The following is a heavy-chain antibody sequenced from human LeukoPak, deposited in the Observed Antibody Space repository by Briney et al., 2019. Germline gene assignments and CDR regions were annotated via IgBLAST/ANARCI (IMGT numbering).Heavy chain of an antibody. V-gene: IGHV4-38-2*02. CDR1: GYSISSGYY. D-gene: IGHD1-26*01. CDR2: IYHSGST. J-gene: IGHJ4*02. Sequence: SETLSLTCTVPGYSISSGYYWGWIRQPPGKGLEWIGSIYHSGSTYYNPSLKSRVTISVDTSKNHFSLKLIAVSAADTALYCCASLSGSYYVAGYWGLGTLVTVSS. CDR3: ASLSGSYYVAGY.